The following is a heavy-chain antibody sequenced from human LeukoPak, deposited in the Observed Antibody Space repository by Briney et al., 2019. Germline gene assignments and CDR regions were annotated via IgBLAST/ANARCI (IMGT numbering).Heavy chain of an antibody. V-gene: IGHV3-9*03. CDR2: ISWNSGSI. D-gene: IGHD6-19*01. Sequence: GGSLRLSCEASGFTFDDYAMHWVRQAPGGGLEWVSGISWNSGSIGYADSVKGRFTISRDNAKNSLYLQMNSLRAEDMALYYCAREYRSGWYGVDYWGQGTLVTVSS. CDR3: AREYRSGWYGVDY. CDR1: GFTFDDYA. J-gene: IGHJ4*02.